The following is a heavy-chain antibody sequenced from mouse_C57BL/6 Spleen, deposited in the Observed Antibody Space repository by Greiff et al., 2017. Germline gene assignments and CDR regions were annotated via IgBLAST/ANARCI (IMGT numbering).Heavy chain of an antibody. D-gene: IGHD4-1*01. CDR1: GYSFTDYN. V-gene: IGHV1-39*01. J-gene: IGHJ2*01. Sequence: VHVKQSGPELVKPGASVKLSCKASGYSFTDYNMNWVKQSNGKSLEWIGVINPDCGTTSYNEKFKGKATLTVDQSSSTAYMQLNSLTSEDSAVXYCADWSFGGYLDYWGQGTTLTVSS. CDR2: INPDCGTT. CDR3: ADWSFGGYLDY.